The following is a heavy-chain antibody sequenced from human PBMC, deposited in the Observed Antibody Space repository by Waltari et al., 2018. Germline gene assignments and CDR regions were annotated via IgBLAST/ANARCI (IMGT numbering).Heavy chain of an antibody. Sequence: EVQLVESGGGLIQPGGSLRLSCAASGFTVSSNYMSWVRQAPGKGLEWVSVIYSGGSTYYADSVKGRFTISRDNSKNTLYLQMNSLRGEDTDVYYCARARSTLAACDIWGQGTMVTVSS. CDR3: ARARSTLAACDI. CDR1: GFTVSSNY. CDR2: IYSGGST. D-gene: IGHD2-2*01. V-gene: IGHV3-53*01. J-gene: IGHJ3*02.